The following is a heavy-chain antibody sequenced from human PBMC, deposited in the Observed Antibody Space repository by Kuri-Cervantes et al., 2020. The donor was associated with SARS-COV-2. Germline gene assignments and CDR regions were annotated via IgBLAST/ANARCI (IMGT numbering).Heavy chain of an antibody. J-gene: IGHJ4*02. V-gene: IGHV4-38-2*02. CDR2: IYHSGST. D-gene: IGHD3-3*01. CDR1: GYSISSGYY. CDR3: ARSRGAIFAVIFNYIDY. Sequence: ESLKISCTVSGYSISSGYYWGWIRQPPGKGLEWIGSIYHSGSTYYNPSLKSRVTISVDTSKNQFSLKLSSVTAADTAVYYCARSRGAIFAVIFNYIDYWGQGTLVTVSS.